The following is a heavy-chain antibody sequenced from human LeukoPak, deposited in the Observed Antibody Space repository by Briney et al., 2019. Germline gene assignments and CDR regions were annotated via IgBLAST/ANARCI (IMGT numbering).Heavy chain of an antibody. D-gene: IGHD7-27*01. CDR2: INHSGST. V-gene: IGHV4-34*01. CDR1: GGSFSGYY. Sequence: SETLSLTCAVYGGSFSGYYWSWIRQPPGKGLEWIGEINHSGSTNYNPSLKSRVTISVDTSKNQFSLKLSSVAAADTAVYYCARQPLGSLDYWGQGTLVTVSS. J-gene: IGHJ4*02. CDR3: ARQPLGSLDY.